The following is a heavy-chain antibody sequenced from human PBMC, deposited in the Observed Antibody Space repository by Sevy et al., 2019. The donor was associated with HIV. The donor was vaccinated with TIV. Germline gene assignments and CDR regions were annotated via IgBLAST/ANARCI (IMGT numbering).Heavy chain of an antibody. V-gene: IGHV3-11*06. Sequence: GGSLRLSCAVSGFTFSDYYMTWIRQAPGKGLEWVSYISGRSTYTNYVDSVKGRFTISRDNAKSSLFLQMHSLRAEDTAVYYCARARVVHADYYFDLWGRGTLVTVSS. CDR3: ARARVVHADYYFDL. CDR2: ISGRSTYT. CDR1: GFTFSDYY. D-gene: IGHD2-8*02. J-gene: IGHJ2*01.